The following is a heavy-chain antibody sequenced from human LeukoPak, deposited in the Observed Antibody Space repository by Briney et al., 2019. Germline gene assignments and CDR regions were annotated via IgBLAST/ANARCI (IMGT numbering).Heavy chain of an antibody. CDR3: ARGGAGGSGSFSPQYNWFDP. CDR1: GGSISSSSYY. V-gene: IGHV4-39*01. CDR2: IYYSGST. Sequence: SETLSLTCTVSGGSISSSSYYWGWIRQPPGKGLEWIGSIYYSGSTYYNPSLKSRVTISVDTSKNQFSLKLSSVTTADTAVYYCARGGAGGSGSFSPQYNWFDPWGQGTLVTVSS. D-gene: IGHD3-10*01. J-gene: IGHJ5*02.